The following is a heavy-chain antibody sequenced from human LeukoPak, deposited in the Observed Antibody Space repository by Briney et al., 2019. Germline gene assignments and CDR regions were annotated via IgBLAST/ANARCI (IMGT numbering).Heavy chain of an antibody. CDR2: IYHSGST. Sequence: PSQTLSLTCAVSGGSISSGGYSWSWVRRPPGKGLEWIGYIYHSGSTYYNPSLKSRVTISVDRSKNQFSLKLSSVTAADTAVYYCARAVNWNYDAFDIWGQGTMVTVSS. CDR3: ARAVNWNYDAFDI. D-gene: IGHD1-7*01. CDR1: GGSISSGGYS. V-gene: IGHV4-30-2*01. J-gene: IGHJ3*02.